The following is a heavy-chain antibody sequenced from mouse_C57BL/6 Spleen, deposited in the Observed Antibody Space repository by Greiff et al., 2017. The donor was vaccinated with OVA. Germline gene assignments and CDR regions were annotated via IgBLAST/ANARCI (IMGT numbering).Heavy chain of an antibody. CDR1: GYTFTSYW. D-gene: IGHD2-4*01. J-gene: IGHJ1*03. V-gene: IGHV1-7*01. CDR3: ARDYDYWYFDG. Sequence: QVQLKESGAELAKPGASVKLSCKASGYTFTSYWMHWVKQRPGQGLEWIGYINPSSGYTKYNQKFKDKATLTADKSSRTAYMQLSSLTYEDSAVYYCARDYDYWYFDGWGTGTTVTVSS. CDR2: INPSSGYT.